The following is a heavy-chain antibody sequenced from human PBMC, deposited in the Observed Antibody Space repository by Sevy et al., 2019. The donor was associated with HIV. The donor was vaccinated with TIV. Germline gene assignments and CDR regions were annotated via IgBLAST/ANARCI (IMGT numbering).Heavy chain of an antibody. D-gene: IGHD3-3*01. V-gene: IGHV5-51*01. CDR3: ARQGYDFWSGPHGAFDI. Sequence: GESLKISCKGSGYSFTSYWIGWVRQMPGKGLEWMGIIYPGDSETRCSPSFQSQVTISADKSISTAYLQWSSLKASDTAMCYCARQGYDFWSGPHGAFDIWGQRTMVTVSS. CDR1: GYSFTSYW. CDR2: IYPGDSET. J-gene: IGHJ3*02.